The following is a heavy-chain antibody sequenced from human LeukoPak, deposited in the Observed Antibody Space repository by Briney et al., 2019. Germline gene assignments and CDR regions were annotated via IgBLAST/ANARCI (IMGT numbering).Heavy chain of an antibody. CDR1: GGSISSSSYY. Sequence: SETLSLTCTVSGGSISSSSYYWGWVRQPPGKGLEWIGSIYYSGSTYYNPSLKSRVTISVDTSRNQFSLKLSSVTAADTAVYYRARVFTAAAGFDYWGQGTLVTVSS. V-gene: IGHV4-39*07. J-gene: IGHJ4*02. CDR3: ARVFTAAAGFDY. CDR2: IYYSGST. D-gene: IGHD6-13*01.